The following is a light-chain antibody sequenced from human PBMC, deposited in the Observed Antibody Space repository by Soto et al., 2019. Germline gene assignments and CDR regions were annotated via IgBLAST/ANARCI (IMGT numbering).Light chain of an antibody. CDR1: QNIASY. CDR2: AAS. Sequence: DIQMTQSPSSLSASVGDGVSFTCRASQNIASYLNWYQHKPGRAPRLLIYAASNLQTGVPSRFSGGGSGTNFTLTINSLQPEDFATYYCQQSYSTPPGFGGGTTVEIK. V-gene: IGKV1-39*01. J-gene: IGKJ4*01. CDR3: QQSYSTPPG.